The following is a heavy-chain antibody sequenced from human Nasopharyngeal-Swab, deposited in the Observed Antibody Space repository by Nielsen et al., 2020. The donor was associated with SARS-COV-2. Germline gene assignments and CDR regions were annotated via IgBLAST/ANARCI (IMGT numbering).Heavy chain of an antibody. D-gene: IGHD6-19*01. V-gene: IGHV3-11*04. J-gene: IGHJ4*02. CDR3: ARDSEGVAADY. CDR1: GFTFSDYY. Sequence: GGSLRLSRAASGFTFSDYYMSWIRQAPGKGLEWVSCISSSGSTIYYADSVKGRFTISRDNAKNSLYLQMSSLRAEDTAVYYCARDSEGVAADYWGQGTLVTVSS. CDR2: ISSSGSTI.